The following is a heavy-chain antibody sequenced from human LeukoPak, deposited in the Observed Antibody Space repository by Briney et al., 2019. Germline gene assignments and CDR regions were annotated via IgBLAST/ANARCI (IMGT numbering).Heavy chain of an antibody. CDR3: ATDANLDSVGDY. CDR1: GFTFSTHG. J-gene: IGHJ4*02. V-gene: IGHV3-30*02. D-gene: IGHD5-18*01. CDR2: ISYDGSSK. Sequence: GGSLRLSCAASGFTFSTHGMHWVRQAPGKGLEWVTFISYDGSSKNYADSVKGRFTISRDNSKNTLYLEMNSLRVEDSAIYYCATDANLDSVGDYWGQGSLVTVSS.